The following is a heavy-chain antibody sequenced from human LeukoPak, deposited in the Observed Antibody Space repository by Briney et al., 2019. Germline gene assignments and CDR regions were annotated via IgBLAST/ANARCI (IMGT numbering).Heavy chain of an antibody. Sequence: SVKVSCKASGGTLSSYAISWVLQAAGQGLEWMGGIIPIFCTANYAQKRQGRVTITTEESTSTAYMELSSLRSEEKAGYYFAREGRALTTVLCGQGTLVTVSS. CDR3: AREGRALTTVL. CDR1: GGTLSSYA. J-gene: IGHJ4*02. V-gene: IGHV1-69*05. D-gene: IGHD4-11*01. CDR2: IIPIFCTA.